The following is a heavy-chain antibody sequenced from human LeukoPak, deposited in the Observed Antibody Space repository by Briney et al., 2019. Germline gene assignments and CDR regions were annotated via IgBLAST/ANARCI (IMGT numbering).Heavy chain of an antibody. D-gene: IGHD3-10*01. Sequence: ASVKVSCKASGYTFTSYAMNWVRQATGQGLEWMGWMNPNSGDTGYAHKFQGRVTMTANTSINTAYMELSSLRSVDTAVYYCARMHYYDSGGSNWFDPWGQGTLVTVSS. J-gene: IGHJ5*02. CDR3: ARMHYYDSGGSNWFDP. CDR2: MNPNSGDT. V-gene: IGHV1-8*02. CDR1: GYTFTSYA.